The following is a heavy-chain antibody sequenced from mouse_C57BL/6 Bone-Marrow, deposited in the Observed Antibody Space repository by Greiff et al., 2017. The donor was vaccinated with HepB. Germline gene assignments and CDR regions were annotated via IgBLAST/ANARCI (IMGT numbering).Heavy chain of an antibody. CDR3: ARDGIYYDYDVGNYYAMDV. CDR1: GFTFSSYA. Sequence: EVQVVESGGGLVKPGGSLKLSCAASGFTFSSYAMSWVRQTPEKRLEWVATISDGGSYTYYPDNVKGRFTISRDNAKNNLYLQMSHLKSEDTAMYYCARDGIYYDYDVGNYYAMDVWGQGTSVTVSS. D-gene: IGHD2-4*01. J-gene: IGHJ4*01. CDR2: ISDGGSYT. V-gene: IGHV5-4*01.